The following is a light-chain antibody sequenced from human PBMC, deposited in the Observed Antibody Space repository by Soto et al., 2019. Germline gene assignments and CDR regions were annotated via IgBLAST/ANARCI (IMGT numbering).Light chain of an antibody. CDR3: QQYSSGM. J-gene: IGKJ1*01. CDR2: AAS. Sequence: EIVLTQSPGTLSLSPGERATLSCRASQSVNSNYLAWYQQKPGQAPRLLIYAASSRAAGIPDRFSGGGSGTVFTITISRLEHEDVAFYYWQQYSSGMFGQGTKVEIK. CDR1: QSVNSNY. V-gene: IGKV3-20*01.